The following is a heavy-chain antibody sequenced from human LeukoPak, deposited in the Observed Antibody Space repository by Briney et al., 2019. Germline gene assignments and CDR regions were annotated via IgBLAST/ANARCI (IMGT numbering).Heavy chain of an antibody. CDR1: GFTFSSYA. Sequence: PGGSLRLSCAASGFTFSSYAMHWGGQAPGKGREWVAVISYDGSNKYYADSVKGRFTISRDNSKNTLYLQMNSLRAEDTAVYYCARDGYYYDSSGYYFAYWGQGTLVTVSS. CDR2: ISYDGSNK. V-gene: IGHV3-30*04. CDR3: ARDGYYYDSSGYYFAY. J-gene: IGHJ4*02. D-gene: IGHD3-22*01.